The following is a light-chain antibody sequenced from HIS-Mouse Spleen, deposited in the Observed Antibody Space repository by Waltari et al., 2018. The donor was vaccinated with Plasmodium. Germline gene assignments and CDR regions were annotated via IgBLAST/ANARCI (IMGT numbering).Light chain of an antibody. V-gene: IGLV3-10*01. CDR3: YSTDSSGNHRV. CDR1: ALPKKY. CDR2: EDS. J-gene: IGLJ3*02. Sequence: SYELTQPPSVSVSPGQTARITCSGDALPKKYAYWYQQKSGQAPVLVIYEDSKRPSGIPERFSGFSSWTMATLTISGAQVEDEADYYGYSTDSSGNHRVFGGGTKLTVL.